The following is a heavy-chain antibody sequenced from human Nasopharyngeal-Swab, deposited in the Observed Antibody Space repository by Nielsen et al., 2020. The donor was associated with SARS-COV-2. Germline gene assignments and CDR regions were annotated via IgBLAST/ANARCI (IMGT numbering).Heavy chain of an antibody. CDR3: ARVGGRGYDMDV. CDR2: ISYYGSNK. V-gene: IGHV3-33*05. D-gene: IGHD3-10*01. J-gene: IGHJ6*02. Sequence: PGKGLEWVAVISYYGSNKYYADSVNGRFTISRDNSKNTLYLQMNSLRDEDTAVYYCARVGGRGYDMDVWGQGTTVTVSS.